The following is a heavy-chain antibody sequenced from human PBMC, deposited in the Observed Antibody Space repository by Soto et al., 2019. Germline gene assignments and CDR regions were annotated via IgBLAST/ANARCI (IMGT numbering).Heavy chain of an antibody. CDR1: GGSLSNFG. CDR3: ARGDATKIVVTTYYAMDV. CDR2: IIPVFGTP. D-gene: IGHD3-22*01. V-gene: IGHV1-69*12. J-gene: IGHJ6*02. Sequence: QVQLVQSGAEVKKPGSSVKVYCTASGGSLSNFGISWVRQAPGQGLEWMGAIIPVFGTPNYAQKFQDRVTINADESTTTVYMEVRSLTSEDTAVYYCARGDATKIVVTTYYAMDVLGQGTTVTVSS.